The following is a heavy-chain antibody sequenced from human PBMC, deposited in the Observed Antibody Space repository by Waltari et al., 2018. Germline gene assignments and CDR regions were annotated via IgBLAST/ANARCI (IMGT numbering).Heavy chain of an antibody. Sequence: QVQLVPSGAEVKKPGASVKVSCKAAGYTFTSYDIHWVRQATGQGLEWMGWMNPNSGNTGYAQKFQGRVTITRNTSISTAYMELSSLRSEDTAVYYCAREGGYDHTGPYYYYMDVWGKGTTVTVSS. CDR1: GYTFTSYD. CDR2: MNPNSGNT. D-gene: IGHD5-12*01. CDR3: AREGGYDHTGPYYYYMDV. J-gene: IGHJ6*03. V-gene: IGHV1-8*03.